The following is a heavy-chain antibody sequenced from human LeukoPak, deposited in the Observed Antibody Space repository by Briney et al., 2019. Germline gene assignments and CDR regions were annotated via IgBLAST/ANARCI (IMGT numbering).Heavy chain of an antibody. CDR1: GYTFTGYY. J-gene: IGHJ4*02. D-gene: IGHD2-2*02. Sequence: ASVKVSCKASGYTFTGYYMHWVRQAPGQGLEWMGWINPNSGGTNYAQKFQGRVTMTRDTSISTAYMELSRLRPDDTAVYYCARGIRIVVVPAAIRFDYWGQGTLVTVSS. CDR3: ARGIRIVVVPAAIRFDY. V-gene: IGHV1-2*02. CDR2: INPNSGGT.